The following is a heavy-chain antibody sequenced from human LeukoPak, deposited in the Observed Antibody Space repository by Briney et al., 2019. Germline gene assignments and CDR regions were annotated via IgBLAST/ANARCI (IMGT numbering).Heavy chain of an antibody. CDR2: IKQDGSEK. CDR1: GFTVSSNS. V-gene: IGHV3-7*01. CDR3: ARPDYYGSGSYYY. D-gene: IGHD3-10*01. Sequence: GGSLRLSCTVSGFTVSSNSMSWVRQAPGKGLEWVANIKQDGSEKYYVDSVKGRFTISRDNAKNSLYLQMNSLRAEDTAVYYCARPDYYGSGSYYYWGQGTLVTVSS. J-gene: IGHJ4*02.